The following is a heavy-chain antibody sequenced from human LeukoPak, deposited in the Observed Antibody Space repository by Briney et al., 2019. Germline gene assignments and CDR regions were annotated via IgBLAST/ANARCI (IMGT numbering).Heavy chain of an antibody. CDR3: ARDPAPPVVLPMYYFDY. Sequence: GASVKVSCQSSGYTFTSYYMHWVRQAPGQGLEWMGIINPSGGSTSYAQKFQGRVTMTRDTSTSTVYMELSGLRSEDTAGYYCARDPAPPVVLPMYYFDYWGQGTLVTVSS. CDR1: GYTFTSYY. D-gene: IGHD3-10*01. V-gene: IGHV1-46*01. CDR2: INPSGGST. J-gene: IGHJ4*02.